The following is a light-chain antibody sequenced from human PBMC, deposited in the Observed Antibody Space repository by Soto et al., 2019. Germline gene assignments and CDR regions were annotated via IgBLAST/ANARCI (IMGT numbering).Light chain of an antibody. CDR2: GAS. J-gene: IGKJ1*01. CDR1: QSVSSNY. CDR3: QQYGTSVWT. V-gene: IGKV3-20*01. Sequence: EIVLTQSPGTLSLSPGERATLSCRASQSVSSNYLGWYQQKPGQAPRLLIYGASSRATGIPHRFSGSGSGKDFTLPISRLEPEDFAVYYCQQYGTSVWTFGQGTKVEIK.